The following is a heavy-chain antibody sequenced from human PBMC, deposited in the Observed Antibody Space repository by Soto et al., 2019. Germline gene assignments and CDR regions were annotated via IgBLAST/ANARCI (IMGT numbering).Heavy chain of an antibody. Sequence: QVQLQQWGAGLLKPSETLSLTCAVYGGSFSGYYWSWIRQPPGKGLEWIGEINHSGSTNYNPSRTSRVTISVDTSKNQFSLKLSSVNAADTAVYYCARGVLHYYGMDVWGQGTTVTVSS. CDR2: INHSGST. CDR3: ARGVLHYYGMDV. CDR1: GGSFSGYY. D-gene: IGHD6-6*01. V-gene: IGHV4-34*01. J-gene: IGHJ6*02.